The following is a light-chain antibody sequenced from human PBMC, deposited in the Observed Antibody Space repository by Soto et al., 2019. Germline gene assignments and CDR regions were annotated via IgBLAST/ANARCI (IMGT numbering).Light chain of an antibody. J-gene: IGLJ1*01. V-gene: IGLV1-44*01. Sequence: QSVLTQPPSASETPGQRVTISCSGSSSNIGSNTVNWYQQLPGTAPKLLIYDNGQRPSGVPDRFSGSKSGTSASLAISRLQSEDEADYYCAAWDDSLNGYVFGTGTKLTVL. CDR1: SSNIGSNT. CDR3: AAWDDSLNGYV. CDR2: DNG.